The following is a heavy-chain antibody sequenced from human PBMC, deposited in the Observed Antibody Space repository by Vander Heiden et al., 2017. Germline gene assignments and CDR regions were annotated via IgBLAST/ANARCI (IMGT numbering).Heavy chain of an antibody. CDR2: IYHSGST. Sequence: QVQLQESGPGLVKPSGTLSLTCAVSGGSISSSNWWSWVRQPPGKGLEWIGEIYHSGSTNYNPSRKSRVTISVDKSKNQFSLKLSSVTAADTAVYYCARADYYDSSGYARGLDYWGQGTLVTVSS. CDR3: ARADYYDSSGYARGLDY. CDR1: GGSISSSNW. V-gene: IGHV4-4*02. D-gene: IGHD3-22*01. J-gene: IGHJ4*02.